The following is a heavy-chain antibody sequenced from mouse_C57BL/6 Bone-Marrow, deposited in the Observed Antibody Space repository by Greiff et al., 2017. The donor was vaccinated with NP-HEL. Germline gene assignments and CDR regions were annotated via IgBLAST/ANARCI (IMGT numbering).Heavy chain of an antibody. CDR3: TRFYYGSSYGYFDV. J-gene: IGHJ1*03. V-gene: IGHV1-23*01. D-gene: IGHD1-1*01. Sequence: VQLQESGAELVRPGASVKLSCKASGYTFTDYEMPCVKQTPVHGLEWIGAIDPETCGTAYNQKFKGKATLTADKSSSTAYMELRSLTSEDSAVYYCTRFYYGSSYGYFDVWGTGTTVTVSS. CDR1: GYTFTDYE. CDR2: IDPETCGT.